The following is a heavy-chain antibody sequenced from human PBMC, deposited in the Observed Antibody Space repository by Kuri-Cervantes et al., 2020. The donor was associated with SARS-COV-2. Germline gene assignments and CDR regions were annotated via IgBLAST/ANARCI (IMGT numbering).Heavy chain of an antibody. D-gene: IGHD5-18*01. J-gene: IGHJ2*01. CDR1: GFTFSGHW. CDR3: ARDRAMVVGSSWYFDL. V-gene: IGHV3-74*01. CDR2: INPDGSYT. Sequence: GESLKISCAASGFTFSGHWIHWVRPAPGKGLVWVSRINPDGSYTNNADSVKGRFTLSRDNSKSTLYLEMNSLRVEDAAVYYCARDRAMVVGSSWYFDLWGRGTLVTVSS.